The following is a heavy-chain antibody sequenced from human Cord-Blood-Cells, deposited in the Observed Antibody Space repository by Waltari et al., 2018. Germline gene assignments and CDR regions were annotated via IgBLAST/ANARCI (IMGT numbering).Heavy chain of an antibody. J-gene: IGHJ4*02. D-gene: IGHD6-13*01. V-gene: IGHV1-8*01. Sequence: QVQLVQSGAEVKKPGASVKVSCKASGYTFTSYDINWVRQATGQGLGWMGWRNPNGGNQGYAQKWQGRGTMTRNTSISAAYMGLSSLGSEDTAVYYWARGRGSSGYWGQGTLVTVSS. CDR3: ARGRGSSGY. CDR2: RNPNGGNQ. CDR1: GYTFTSYD.